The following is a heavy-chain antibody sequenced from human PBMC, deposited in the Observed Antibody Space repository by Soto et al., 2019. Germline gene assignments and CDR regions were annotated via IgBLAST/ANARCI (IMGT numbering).Heavy chain of an antibody. D-gene: IGHD6-13*01. J-gene: IGHJ3*02. CDR2: IFTSGST. CDR1: GGSTSSSY. Sequence: QVQLQESGPGLVKPSETLSLTCTVSGGSTSSSYWSWIRQPAGKGLEWIGRIFTSGSTKYNPSLKSRVTMSVDTSKNQFSLRLRSVTAADTAMYYCARLALEQQMVWVDAFDIWGQGTMVTVSS. CDR3: ARLALEQQMVWVDAFDI. V-gene: IGHV4-4*07.